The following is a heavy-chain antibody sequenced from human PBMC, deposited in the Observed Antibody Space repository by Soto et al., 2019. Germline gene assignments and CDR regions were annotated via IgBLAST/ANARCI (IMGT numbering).Heavy chain of an antibody. J-gene: IGHJ5*02. CDR3: ARGLKIKAGPNWFDP. D-gene: IGHD6-13*01. V-gene: IGHV1-69*13. CDR2: IIPIFGTA. Sequence: GASVKVSCKASGGTFSSYAISWVRQAPGQGLEWMGGIIPIFGTANYAQKFQGRVTITADESTSTAYMELSSLRSEDTAVYYCARGLKIKAGPNWFDPWGQGTLVTVSS. CDR1: GGTFSSYA.